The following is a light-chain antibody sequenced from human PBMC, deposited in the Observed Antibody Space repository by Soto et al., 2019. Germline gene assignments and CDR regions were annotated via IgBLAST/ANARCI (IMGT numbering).Light chain of an antibody. V-gene: IGLV2-14*03. J-gene: IGLJ1*01. CDR1: SSDVGGFNY. Sequence: QAVVTQPASVSGSPGQSITISCTGTSSDVGGFNYVSWYQQHPGKVPKLMIYDISNRPSGVSNRFSGSKSGNTASLTISGLLAEDEADYYCSSFTSSSNPYVFGTGTKLTVL. CDR3: SSFTSSSNPYV. CDR2: DIS.